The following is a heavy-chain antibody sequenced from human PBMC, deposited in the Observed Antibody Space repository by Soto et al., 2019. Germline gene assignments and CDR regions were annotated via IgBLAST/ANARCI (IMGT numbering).Heavy chain of an antibody. J-gene: IGHJ6*02. Sequence: QVQLVEFGGGVVQPGRSLRLSCAASRFTFSNYAMHWVRQAPGKGLQWVALISFDGSTKYYADSVKGRFTISRDNSKNALYLQMNSLVAEDTAVYYCARRPGYCSTTRCYGRYFAMDVWGQGTTVTVSS. D-gene: IGHD2-2*01. CDR2: ISFDGSTK. CDR1: RFTFSNYA. V-gene: IGHV3-30-3*01. CDR3: ARRPGYCSTTRCYGRYFAMDV.